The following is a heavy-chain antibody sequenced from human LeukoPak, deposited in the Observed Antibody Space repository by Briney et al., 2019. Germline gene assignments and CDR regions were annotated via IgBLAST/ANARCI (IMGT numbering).Heavy chain of an antibody. Sequence: SETLSLTCTVSGGSISSSYWSWIRQPPGKGLEWIGYISYTGSTNYNASLKSRVTISVDTSKNQFSLKLSSVTAADTAVYYCARETEEYDFGSGVYLDYFDYWGQGTQVTVSS. CDR3: ARETEEYDFGSGVYLDYFDY. CDR2: ISYTGST. D-gene: IGHD2/OR15-2a*01. J-gene: IGHJ4*02. V-gene: IGHV4-59*01. CDR1: GGSISSSY.